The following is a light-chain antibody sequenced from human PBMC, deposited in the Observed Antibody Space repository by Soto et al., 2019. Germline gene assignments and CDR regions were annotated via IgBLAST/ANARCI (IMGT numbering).Light chain of an antibody. CDR2: AAS. Sequence: DIPMTQSPSSLSASVGDRVTITCRASQSISSYLNWYQQKPEKAPKLLIYAASSLQSGVPSRFSGSGSGTDFTLTISSLQPEDFATYYCQQSYSTPRFTFGPGTKVDIK. CDR1: QSISSY. J-gene: IGKJ3*01. V-gene: IGKV1-39*01. CDR3: QQSYSTPRFT.